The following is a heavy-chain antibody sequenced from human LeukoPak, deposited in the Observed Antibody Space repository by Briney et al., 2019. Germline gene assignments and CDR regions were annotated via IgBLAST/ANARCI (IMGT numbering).Heavy chain of an antibody. J-gene: IGHJ4*02. CDR2: IYYSGST. V-gene: IGHV4-31*03. D-gene: IGHD3-10*01. CDR1: GGSISSGGYY. Sequence: SSETLSLTCTVSGGSISSGGYYWSWIRQHPGKGLEWIGYIYYSGSTYYNPSLKSRVTISVDTSKNQFSLKLSSVTAADTAVYYCARFYLGVSDYWGQGTLVTVPS. CDR3: ARFYLGVSDY.